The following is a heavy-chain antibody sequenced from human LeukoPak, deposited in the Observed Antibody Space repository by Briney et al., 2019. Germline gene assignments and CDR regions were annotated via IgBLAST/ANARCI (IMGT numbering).Heavy chain of an antibody. CDR3: ARGLRSGGTCSLDY. CDR1: GFTFNNYA. V-gene: IGHV4-34*01. Sequence: GSLRLSCAASGFTFNNYAMNWVRQAPGKGLEWIGEVNHSGSTSYNPSLKGRVTISVDTSKNQFSLKLSSVTAADTAVYYCARGLRSGGTCSLDYWGQGALVTVSS. D-gene: IGHD2-15*01. J-gene: IGHJ4*02. CDR2: VNHSGST.